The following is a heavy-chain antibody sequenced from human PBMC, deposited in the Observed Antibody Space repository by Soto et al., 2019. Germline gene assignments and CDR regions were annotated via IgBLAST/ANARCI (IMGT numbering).Heavy chain of an antibody. V-gene: IGHV1-18*01. CDR3: ASGSSRWYGGYYYYGMDV. Sequence: QVQLVQSGAEVKKPGASVKVSCKASGYTFTSYGISWVRQAPGQGLEWMGWISAYNGNTNYAQKLQGRVTMTTDTPTSTAYMELRRLRSDATPVYYCASGSSRWYGGYYYYGMDVWGQGTTVTVSS. CDR1: GYTFTSYG. J-gene: IGHJ6*02. D-gene: IGHD6-13*01. CDR2: ISAYNGNT.